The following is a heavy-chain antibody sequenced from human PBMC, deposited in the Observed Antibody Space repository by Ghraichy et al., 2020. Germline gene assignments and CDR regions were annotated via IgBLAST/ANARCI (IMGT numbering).Heavy chain of an antibody. CDR3: ARGAF. CDR1: GFTLSSYE. V-gene: IGHV3-48*03. CDR2: IDAKPASSI. J-gene: IGHJ4*02. Sequence: GGSLRLSCAASGFTLSSYEMSWVRQAPGKGLEWVSSIDAKPASSINYAESVKGRFTISRDDATNSLYLQMISLRVEDTAVYYCARGAFWGQGTLVTASS.